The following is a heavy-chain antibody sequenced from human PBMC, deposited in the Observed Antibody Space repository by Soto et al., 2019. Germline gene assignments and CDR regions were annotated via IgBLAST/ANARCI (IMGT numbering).Heavy chain of an antibody. D-gene: IGHD3-10*01. V-gene: IGHV3-11*01. Sequence: KRRGSLRLSCEASGFTFVEYYIIFIRHSAVKWLEWIAYISTGSTTIYYGDSVRGRFTLSRDNAKNSLYLQMDSLRVEDTAVYYCARDSGYGSGASVNHYLDYWGHGTLVTVSS. CDR3: ARDSGYGSGASVNHYLDY. J-gene: IGHJ4*01. CDR2: ISTGSTTI. CDR1: GFTFVEYY.